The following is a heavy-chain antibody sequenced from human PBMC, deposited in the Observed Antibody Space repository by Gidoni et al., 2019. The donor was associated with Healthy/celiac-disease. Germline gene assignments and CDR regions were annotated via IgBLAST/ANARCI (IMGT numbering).Heavy chain of an antibody. CDR3: ARGFYSNYAFDP. V-gene: IGHV3-11*05. CDR1: GFTFSDYY. D-gene: IGHD4-4*01. J-gene: IGHJ5*02. Sequence: QVQLVESGGGLVKPGGSLRLSCAASGFTFSDYYLSWLRQAPGKGLEWVSYISSSSSYTNDADSVKGRFTISRDNAKNSLYLQMNSLRAEDTAVYYCARGFYSNYAFDPWGQGTLVTVSS. CDR2: ISSSSSYT.